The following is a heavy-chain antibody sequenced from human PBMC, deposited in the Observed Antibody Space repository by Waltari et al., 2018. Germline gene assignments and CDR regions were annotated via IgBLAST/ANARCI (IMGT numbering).Heavy chain of an antibody. CDR2: IYSGGRT. Sequence: EVQLVESGGGLIQPGGSLRLSCAASGFTVSSNYMSWVRQAPGKGLEWVSVIYSGGRTYYADSVKGRFTISRDNSKNTLYLQMNSLRAEDTAVYYCARGSYNWNDAEYYFDYWGQGTLVTVSS. V-gene: IGHV3-53*01. J-gene: IGHJ4*02. CDR1: GFTVSSNY. D-gene: IGHD1-20*01. CDR3: ARGSYNWNDAEYYFDY.